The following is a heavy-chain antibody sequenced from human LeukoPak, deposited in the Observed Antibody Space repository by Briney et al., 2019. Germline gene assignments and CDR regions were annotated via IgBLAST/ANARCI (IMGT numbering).Heavy chain of an antibody. CDR3: ARGVWGSYISVY. J-gene: IGHJ4*02. D-gene: IGHD3-16*01. Sequence: GRSLRLSCAASGFTFSSYAIHWVRQAPGKGLEWVAVISNDGSKKQYADSVKGRFTISRDNSKNTLYLQMNSLRAEDTDVYYCARGVWGSYISVYWGQGTLVTASS. CDR2: ISNDGSKK. V-gene: IGHV3-30*04. CDR1: GFTFSSYA.